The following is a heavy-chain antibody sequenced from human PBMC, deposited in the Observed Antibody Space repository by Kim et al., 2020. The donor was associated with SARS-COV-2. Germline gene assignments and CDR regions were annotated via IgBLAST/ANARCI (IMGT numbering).Heavy chain of an antibody. CDR2: K. D-gene: IGHD6-25*01. V-gene: IGHV3-7*01. Sequence: KFYGDSVVGRFTVARDNVKNSVYLQMDGLRPEDTAVYYCARDDGFRSIDHWGQGILVTVSS. CDR3: ARDDGFRSIDH. J-gene: IGHJ4*02.